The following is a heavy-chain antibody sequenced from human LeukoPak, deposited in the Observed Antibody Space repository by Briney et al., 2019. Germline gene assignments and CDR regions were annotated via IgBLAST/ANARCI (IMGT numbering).Heavy chain of an antibody. CDR2: MNPNSGNT. CDR3: ASLSGAKYAFDI. J-gene: IGHJ3*02. V-gene: IGHV1-8*03. Sequence: ASVKVSCKASGYTFTSYDINWVRQATGQGLEWMGWMNPNSGNTGYAQKFQGRVTITRNTSISTAYMELSSLRSEDTAVYYCASLSGAKYAFDIWGQGTMVTVSS. D-gene: IGHD1-26*01. CDR1: GYTFTSYD.